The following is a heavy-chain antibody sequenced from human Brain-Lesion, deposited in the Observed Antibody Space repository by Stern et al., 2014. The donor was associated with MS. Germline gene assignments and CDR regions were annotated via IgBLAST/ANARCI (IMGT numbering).Heavy chain of an antibody. J-gene: IGHJ6*02. CDR1: GGSISSGGYY. CDR2: IFNSGSP. D-gene: IGHD2-2*01. Sequence: VQLVQSGPGLVKPSQTLSLSCTVSGGSISSGGYYWSWIRQPAGKGLEWIGRIFNSGSPSYTPPLKSRVPISIDPSKNQFSLRLNSRTAADTAVYYCARGRVVPGFQYYATDVWGQGTTVIVSS. CDR3: ARGRVVPGFQYYATDV. V-gene: IGHV4-61*02.